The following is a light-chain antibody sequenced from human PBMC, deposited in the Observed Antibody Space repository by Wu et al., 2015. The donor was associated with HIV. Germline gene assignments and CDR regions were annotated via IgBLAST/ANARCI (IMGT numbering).Light chain of an antibody. V-gene: IGKV3-15*01. Sequence: EIVMTQSPATLSVSPGERVTLSCRASESISSNLAWYQQKSGQAPRLLIYGASTRATGIPARFSGSGSGTEFTLTISSLQSEDFAVYYCQQYYSWPPSLTFGGGTKVEIQ. CDR2: GAS. J-gene: IGKJ4*01. CDR1: ESISSN. CDR3: QQYYSWPPSLT.